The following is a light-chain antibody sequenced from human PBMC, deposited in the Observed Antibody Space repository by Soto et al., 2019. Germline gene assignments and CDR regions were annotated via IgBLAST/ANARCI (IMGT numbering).Light chain of an antibody. J-gene: IGLJ2*01. CDR2: DVN. CDR3: SSYTSSSALIL. V-gene: IGLV2-14*03. Sequence: QSALTQPASVSGSPGQSITISCTGTSSDVGGYNYVSWYQQHPGNAPKLMIYDVNSRPSGVSNRFSGSNSGNTASLTISGLQAEDEADYYCSSYTSSSALILFGGGTKLTVL. CDR1: SSDVGGYNY.